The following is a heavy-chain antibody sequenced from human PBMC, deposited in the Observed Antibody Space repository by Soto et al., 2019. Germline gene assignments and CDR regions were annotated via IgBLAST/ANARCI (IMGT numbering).Heavy chain of an antibody. CDR1: MFPVNSTY. Sequence: GGSLRLSCNGSMFPVNSTYMSWVRQAPGMELEWVAVIESGGSTHYADSVKGRFTISRDIPKNMIYLQLHTLRAEDTAVYYCAKDLGPLRLLNYYFYGLDVWGQGTTVTVSS. D-gene: IGHD2-15*01. CDR3: AKDLGPLRLLNYYFYGLDV. CDR2: IESGGST. V-gene: IGHV3-53*01. J-gene: IGHJ6*02.